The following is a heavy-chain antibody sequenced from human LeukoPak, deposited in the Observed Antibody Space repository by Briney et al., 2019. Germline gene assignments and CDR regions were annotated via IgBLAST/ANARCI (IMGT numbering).Heavy chain of an antibody. V-gene: IGHV4-39*01. CDR2: IYYSGST. CDR1: GGSISNSNYS. J-gene: IGHJ5*02. D-gene: IGHD3-22*01. CDR3: ARQRPNDSSGYPDWFDP. Sequence: SETLSLTCTVSGGSISNSNYSWGWIRQPPGKGLEWIGSIYYSGSTSYNPSLRSRVTISVDTSKNQFSLKLSSVTAADTAVYYCARQRPNDSSGYPDWFDPWGQGTLVTVSS.